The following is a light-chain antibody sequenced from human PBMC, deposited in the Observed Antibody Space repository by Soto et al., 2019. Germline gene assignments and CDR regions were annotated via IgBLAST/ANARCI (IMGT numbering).Light chain of an antibody. Sequence: QSVVTQESSLTVSPGGTVTLTCASSTDPVTTYHWPSWFQQQPGQAPKTLIYDTTNRHSWTPARFSGSILGGKAALILSGAQPEDEAEYYCLLSYNGAPAVFGGGTQLTVL. V-gene: IGLV7-46*01. J-gene: IGLJ7*01. CDR1: TDPVTTYHW. CDR3: LLSYNGAPAV. CDR2: DTT.